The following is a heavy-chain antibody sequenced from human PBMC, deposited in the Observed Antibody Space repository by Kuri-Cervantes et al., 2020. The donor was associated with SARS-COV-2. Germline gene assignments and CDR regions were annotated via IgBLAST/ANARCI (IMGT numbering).Heavy chain of an antibody. V-gene: IGHV4-38-2*02. J-gene: IGHJ6*03. CDR1: GHSISSGYY. CDR2: IYYSGST. CDR3: ARDLWGSPGYMDV. Sequence: ESLKISCTVSGHSISSGYYWGWIRQPPGKGLEWIGSIYYSGSTYYNPSLKSRVTISVDTSKNQFSLKLSSVTAADTAVYYCARDLWGSPGYMDVWGKGTTVTVSS. D-gene: IGHD3-16*01.